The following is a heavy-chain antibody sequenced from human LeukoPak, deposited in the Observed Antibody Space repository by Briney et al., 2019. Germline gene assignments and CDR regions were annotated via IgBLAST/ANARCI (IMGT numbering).Heavy chain of an antibody. CDR2: ISGSGGST. V-gene: IGHV3-23*01. J-gene: IGHJ4*02. CDR1: GFTFSSYA. CDR3: AKDRAVGIVATIEG. D-gene: IGHD5-12*01. Sequence: PGGSLRLSCAASGFTFSSYAMNWVRQTPGKGLEWVSGISGSGGSTYYADSVKGRFTISRDNSKNTLDLQMNSLTLEDTAVYYCAKDRAVGIVATIEGWGQGTLVTVSS.